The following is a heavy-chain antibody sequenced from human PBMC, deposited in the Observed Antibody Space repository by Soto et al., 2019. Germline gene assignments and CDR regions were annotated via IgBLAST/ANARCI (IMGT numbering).Heavy chain of an antibody. D-gene: IGHD2-21*02. Sequence: GASVKVSCKASGYTFTSYYMHWVRQAPGQGLEWMGIINPSGGSTSYAQKFQGRVTMTRDTSTSTVYMELSSLRSEDTAVYYCARPPDGCGGDCYWFDYWGQGTLVTVSS. CDR2: INPSGGST. V-gene: IGHV1-46*01. CDR3: ARPPDGCGGDCYWFDY. J-gene: IGHJ4*02. CDR1: GYTFTSYY.